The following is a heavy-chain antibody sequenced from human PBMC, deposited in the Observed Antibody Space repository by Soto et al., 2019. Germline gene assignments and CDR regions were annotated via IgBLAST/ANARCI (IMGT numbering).Heavy chain of an antibody. V-gene: IGHV4-39*02. CDR2: IYYSGST. CDR3: ARDARNVRITMIASRGMDV. D-gene: IGHD3-22*01. CDR1: GGSISSSSYY. J-gene: IGHJ6*02. Sequence: PSETLSLTCTVSGGSISSSSYYWGWIRQPPGKGLEWIGSIYYSGSTYYNPSLKSRVTISVDTSKNQFSLKLSSVTAADTAVYYCARDARNVRITMIASRGMDVWGQGTTVTVSS.